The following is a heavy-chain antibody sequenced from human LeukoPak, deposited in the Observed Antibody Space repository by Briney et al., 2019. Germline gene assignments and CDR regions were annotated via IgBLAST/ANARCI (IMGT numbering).Heavy chain of an antibody. CDR1: GFTFDDYA. D-gene: IGHD6-19*01. CDR2: ISWNSGSI. J-gene: IGHJ4*02. Sequence: PGRSLRLSCAASGFTFDDYAMHWVRQAPGMGLEWVSGISWNSGSIGYADSVKGRFTISRDNAKNSLYLQMNSLRAEDTALYYCAKEASSGWYGNADYWGQGTLVTVSS. V-gene: IGHV3-9*01. CDR3: AKEASSGWYGNADY.